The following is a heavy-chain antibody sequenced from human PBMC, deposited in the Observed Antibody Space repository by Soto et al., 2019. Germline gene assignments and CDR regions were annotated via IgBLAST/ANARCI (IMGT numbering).Heavy chain of an antibody. Sequence: GGSLRLSCAASEFTFSSYAMSWVRQAPGKGLEWVSVISGGGDRTYYSASVQGRFTISRDNSKNTLYLQMNSLRVEDTAVYYCARDFSYITMVRGVYYYYYYGMDVWGQGTTVTVSS. D-gene: IGHD3-10*01. CDR2: ISGGGDRT. J-gene: IGHJ6*02. CDR1: EFTFSSYA. V-gene: IGHV3-23*01. CDR3: ARDFSYITMVRGVYYYYYYGMDV.